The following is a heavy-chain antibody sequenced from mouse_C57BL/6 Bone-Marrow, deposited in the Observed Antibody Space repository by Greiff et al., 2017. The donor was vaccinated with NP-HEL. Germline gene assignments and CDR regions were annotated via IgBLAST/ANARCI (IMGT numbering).Heavy chain of an antibody. D-gene: IGHD3-2*02. CDR2: IDPADGNT. J-gene: IGHJ3*01. Sequence: VQLQQSVAELVRPGGSVKLSCTASGFNFKNTYMHWVRQRPEQGLEWIGRIDPADGNTTYAPKFPGKAPITADTSSNTAYLQLSSLTSEDTAICYCAPLYSAGWGQGTRVTVSA. V-gene: IGHV14-3*01. CDR3: APLYSAG. CDR1: GFNFKNTY.